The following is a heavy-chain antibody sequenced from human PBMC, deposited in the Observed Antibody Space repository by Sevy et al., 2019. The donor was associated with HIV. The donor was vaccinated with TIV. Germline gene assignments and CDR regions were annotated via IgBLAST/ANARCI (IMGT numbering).Heavy chain of an antibody. D-gene: IGHD3-22*01. V-gene: IGHV3-66*01. J-gene: IGHJ6*02. CDR2: FYSDGRT. CDR3: ASDRYYDASGYYYYYYGMDV. CDR1: GLSVSDNY. Sequence: GSLRLSCAGSGLSVSDNYMNWVRQAPGKGLELVSVFYSDGRTYYADSVKGRFTISRDNSKNTLYLHMSNLRPEDTAVYYCASDRYYDASGYYYYYYGMDVWGQGTTVTVSS.